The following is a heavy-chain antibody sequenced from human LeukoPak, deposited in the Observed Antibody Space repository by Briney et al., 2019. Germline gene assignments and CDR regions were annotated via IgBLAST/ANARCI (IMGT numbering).Heavy chain of an antibody. Sequence: PGRSLRLACAASGSTFSSYWMSWVRQAPGEGLEWVAYIILDGREKFYVDSAKGRLTISRDNAKNSLYLQMNSLRAEDTAVYCCGVAIIHYFEYWGQGTLVTVSS. V-gene: IGHV3-7*01. CDR3: GVAIIHYFEY. J-gene: IGHJ4*02. CDR2: IILDGREK. CDR1: GSTFSSYW. D-gene: IGHD2-21*01.